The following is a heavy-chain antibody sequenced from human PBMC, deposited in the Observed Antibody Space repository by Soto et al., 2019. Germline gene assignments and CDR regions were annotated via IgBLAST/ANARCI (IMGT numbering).Heavy chain of an antibody. V-gene: IGHV3-7*03. D-gene: IGHD4-17*01. J-gene: IGHJ4*02. CDR2: IKQDGSEK. Sequence: PGGSLRLSXAASGFTFSSYWMSWVRQAPGKGLEWVANIKQDGSEKYYVDSVKGRFTISRDNAKNSLYLQMNSLRAEDTAVYYCARESYGDYPNFDYWGQGTLVTVS. CDR3: ARESYGDYPNFDY. CDR1: GFTFSSYW.